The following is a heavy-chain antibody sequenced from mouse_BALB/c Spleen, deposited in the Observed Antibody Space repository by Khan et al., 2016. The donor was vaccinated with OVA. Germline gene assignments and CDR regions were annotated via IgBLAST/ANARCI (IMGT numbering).Heavy chain of an antibody. J-gene: IGHJ3*01. Sequence: VQLQQSGPELVKPGASVKMSCKASGYTFTSYVMHWVRQKPGQGLEWIGYIYPYNDDTKYNEKFKGKATLTSDKSSSTAFMELSSLTSEDSAVNYCTRPLRLQGFTYWGQGTLVTVSA. D-gene: IGHD1-2*01. CDR2: IYPYNDDT. V-gene: IGHV1S136*01. CDR3: TRPLRLQGFTY. CDR1: GYTFTSYV.